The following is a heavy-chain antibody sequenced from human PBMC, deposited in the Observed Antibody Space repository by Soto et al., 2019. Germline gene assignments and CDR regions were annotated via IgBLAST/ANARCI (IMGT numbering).Heavy chain of an antibody. CDR2: INAGNGNT. Sequence: QVQLVQSGAEVKKPGASVKVSCKASGYTFTSYAMHWVRQAPGQRLEWMGWINAGNGNTKYSQKFQGRVTITRDTSASTGYMELDRLKSQDKAVYYCARDNSGRQGLGLVWYGDLLLDYLGQGTLVNVSS. D-gene: IGHD3-10*01. V-gene: IGHV1-3*01. J-gene: IGHJ4*02. CDR3: ARDNSGRQGLGLVWYGDLLLDY. CDR1: GYTFTSYA.